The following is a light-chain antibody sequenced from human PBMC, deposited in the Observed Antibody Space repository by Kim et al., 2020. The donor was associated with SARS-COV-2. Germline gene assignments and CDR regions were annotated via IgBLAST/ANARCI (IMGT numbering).Light chain of an antibody. CDR1: SSSVGPYNF. V-gene: IGLV2-14*03. CDR3: SSYTTHTSPVL. CDR2: DIN. J-gene: IGLJ2*01. Sequence: QTITLSCAGSSSSVGPYNFVSWYQLHPGEAPKLIIYDINNRPSGVSNRFSASKFDNTASLTISGLQTEDEAHYYCSSYTTHTSPVLFGGGTQLTVL.